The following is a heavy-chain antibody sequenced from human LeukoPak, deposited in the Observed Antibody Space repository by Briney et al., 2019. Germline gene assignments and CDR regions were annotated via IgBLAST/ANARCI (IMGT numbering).Heavy chain of an antibody. V-gene: IGHV1-8*03. Sequence: ASVKVSCKASGCTFTSYDINWVRQATGQGLEWMGWMNPNSGNTGYAQKFQGRVTITRNTSISTAYMELSRLRSDDTAVYYCARAWGYYDSSGYYRPFDYWGQGTLVTVSS. CDR1: GCTFTSYD. CDR3: ARAWGYYDSSGYYRPFDY. D-gene: IGHD3-22*01. J-gene: IGHJ4*02. CDR2: MNPNSGNT.